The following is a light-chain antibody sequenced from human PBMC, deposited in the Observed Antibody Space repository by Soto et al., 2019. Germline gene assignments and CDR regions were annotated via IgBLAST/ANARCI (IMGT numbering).Light chain of an antibody. V-gene: IGKV3-15*01. CDR3: QQGHNWPLT. J-gene: IGKJ2*01. CDR1: QSINSE. Sequence: EIVMTQSPATLSLSPGERAALSCRASQSINSELAWYQQKPGQPPMLLIYGASTRATGVPARFTGSESGSEFTLTISGLQSEDFAVYYCQQGHNWPLTFGKGTRLEI. CDR2: GAS.